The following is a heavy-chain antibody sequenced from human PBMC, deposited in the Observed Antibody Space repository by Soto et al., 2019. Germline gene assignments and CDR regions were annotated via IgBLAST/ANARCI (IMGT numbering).Heavy chain of an antibody. D-gene: IGHD2-21*02. J-gene: IGHJ4*02. Sequence: LSLTCTVSGGSITSSSYYWGWIRQPPGKGLEWIGSIYYTGSTYYNPSLKSRVTISVDTSKNQFSLKLRSVTAADTAVYYCARHLPYCGGDCYSLDYWGQGTLVTSPQ. CDR3: ARHLPYCGGDCYSLDY. CDR2: IYYTGST. V-gene: IGHV4-39*01. CDR1: GGSITSSSYY.